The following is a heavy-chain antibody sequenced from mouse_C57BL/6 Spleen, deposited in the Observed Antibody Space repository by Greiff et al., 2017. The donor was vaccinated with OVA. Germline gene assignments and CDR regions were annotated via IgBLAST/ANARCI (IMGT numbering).Heavy chain of an antibody. J-gene: IGHJ2*01. V-gene: IGHV7-3*01. CDR2: IRNKANGYTT. Sequence: EVKVVESGGGLVQPGGSLSLSCAASGFTFTDYYMSWVRQPPGKALEWLGFIRNKANGYTTAYSASVKGRFTISRDNSQSILYLQMNALRAEDSATYYCARYRGSWAYFDYWGQGTTLTVSS. D-gene: IGHD4-1*01. CDR3: ARYRGSWAYFDY. CDR1: GFTFTDYY.